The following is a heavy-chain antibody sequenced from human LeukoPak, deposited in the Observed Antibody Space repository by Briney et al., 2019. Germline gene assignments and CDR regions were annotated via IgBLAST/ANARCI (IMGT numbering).Heavy chain of an antibody. J-gene: IGHJ6*02. Sequence: SETLSLTCAVYGGSFSSYYWGWIRQPPGKGLEWIGEINHSGGTNYNPSLKSRVTISVDTSKNQFSLKLSSVTAADTAVYYCARQLSYCSSTSCYYYGMDVWGQGTTVTVSS. D-gene: IGHD2-2*01. CDR1: GGSFSSYY. CDR3: ARQLSYCSSTSCYYYGMDV. CDR2: INHSGGT. V-gene: IGHV4-34*01.